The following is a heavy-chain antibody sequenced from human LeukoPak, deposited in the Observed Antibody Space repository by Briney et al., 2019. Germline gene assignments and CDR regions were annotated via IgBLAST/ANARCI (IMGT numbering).Heavy chain of an antibody. CDR2: IEYRGNT. V-gene: IGHV4-59*01. D-gene: IGHD3-3*01. CDR1: GGSFSGYY. Sequence: KPSETLSLTCAVYGGSFSGYYWSWIRQPPGKGLEWIGYIEYRGNTNYNPSLKSRVTISVDTSKNQFSLKMTSVTAADTAVYYCARDRPLDDSWSGYYDNGMDVWGQGTTVTVSS. J-gene: IGHJ6*01. CDR3: ARDRPLDDSWSGYYDNGMDV.